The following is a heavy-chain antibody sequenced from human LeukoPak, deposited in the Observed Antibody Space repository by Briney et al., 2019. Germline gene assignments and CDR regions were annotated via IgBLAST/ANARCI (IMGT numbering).Heavy chain of an antibody. Sequence: LVKVSCKASGGTFSSYAISWVRQAPGQGLEWMGGIIPIFGTANYAQKFQGRVTITTDESTSTAYMELSSLRSEDTAVYYCARSGSYYYYYYMDVWGKGTTVTVSS. D-gene: IGHD3-10*01. J-gene: IGHJ6*03. CDR1: GGTFSSYA. V-gene: IGHV1-69*05. CDR2: IIPIFGTA. CDR3: ARSGSYYYYYYMDV.